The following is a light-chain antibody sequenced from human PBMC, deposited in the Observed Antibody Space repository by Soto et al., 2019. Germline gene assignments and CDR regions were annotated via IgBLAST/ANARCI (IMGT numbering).Light chain of an antibody. J-gene: IGKJ1*01. Sequence: DIQLTQSPSFLSASVGDRVTITCRASQGISSYLAWYQQKPGKAPKLLIHAASTLRSGVPSRFSGSGSGTEFTLTISSLQREDFATYYCQQLNSYPPWTFGQGTKVEI. V-gene: IGKV1-9*01. CDR2: AAS. CDR3: QQLNSYPPWT. CDR1: QGISSY.